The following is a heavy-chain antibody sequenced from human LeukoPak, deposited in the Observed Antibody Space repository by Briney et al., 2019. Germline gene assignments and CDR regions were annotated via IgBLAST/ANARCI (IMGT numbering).Heavy chain of an antibody. V-gene: IGHV4-4*07. J-gene: IGHJ2*01. CDR2: IYTSGST. D-gene: IGHD2-2*02. Sequence: SETLSLTCTVSGGSISSYYWSWIRQPAGKGLEWIGRIYTSGSTNYNPSLKSRVTMSVDTSKNQFSLKLSSVTAADTAVYYCAREPPHCSSTSCYTDRYFDLWGRGTLVTVSS. CDR1: GGSISSYY. CDR3: AREPPHCSSTSCYTDRYFDL.